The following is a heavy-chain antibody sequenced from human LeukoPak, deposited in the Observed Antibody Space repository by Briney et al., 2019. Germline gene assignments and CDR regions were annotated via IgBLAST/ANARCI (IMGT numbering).Heavy chain of an antibody. CDR1: GGSISSSSYY. Sequence: SETLSLTCTVSGGSISSSSYYWGWIRQPPGKGLEWIGSIYYSGSTYYNPSLKSRVTISVDTSKNQFSLKLSSVTAADTAVYYCARDLKTSNDAFDIWGQGTMVTVSS. CDR3: ARDLKTSNDAFDI. CDR2: IYYSGST. J-gene: IGHJ3*02. V-gene: IGHV4-39*07.